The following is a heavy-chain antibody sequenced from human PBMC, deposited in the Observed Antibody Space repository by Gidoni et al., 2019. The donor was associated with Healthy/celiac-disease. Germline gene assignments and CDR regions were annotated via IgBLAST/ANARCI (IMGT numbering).Heavy chain of an antibody. CDR2: MNPNSGNT. D-gene: IGHD3-22*01. V-gene: IGHV1-8*03. CDR1: GYTFTSYD. J-gene: IGHJ3*02. Sequence: QVQLVQSGAEVKKPGASVKVSCKASGYTFTSYDINWVRQATGQGLEWMGWMNPNSGNTGYAQKFQGRVTITRNTSISTAYMELSSLRSEDTAVYYCARVLLYYYDSSGYSAFDIWGQGTMVTVSS. CDR3: ARVLLYYYDSSGYSAFDI.